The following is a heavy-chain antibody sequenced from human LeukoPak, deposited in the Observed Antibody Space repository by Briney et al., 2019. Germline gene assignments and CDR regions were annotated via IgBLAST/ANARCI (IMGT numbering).Heavy chain of an antibody. CDR2: IYTSGST. CDR1: GGSISGYY. Sequence: SETLSLTCTVPGGSISGYYWSWIRQPAGKGLEWIGRIYTSGSTNYNPSLKSRVTISVDKSKNQLSLKLSSVTAADSVVYYCARRDYWGQGILVTVSS. CDR3: ARRDY. V-gene: IGHV4-4*07. J-gene: IGHJ4*02.